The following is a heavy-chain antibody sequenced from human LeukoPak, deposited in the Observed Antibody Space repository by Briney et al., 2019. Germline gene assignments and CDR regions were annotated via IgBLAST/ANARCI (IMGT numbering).Heavy chain of an antibody. CDR2: IYHSGST. Sequence: KSSGTLSLTCAVSGGSISSSNWWSWVRQPPGKGLEWIGEIYHSGSTNYNPSLKSRVTISVDKSKNQFSLKLSSVTAADTAVYYCTRVMAYSSSWNYFDYWGQGTLVTVSS. D-gene: IGHD6-13*01. CDR3: TRVMAYSSSWNYFDY. CDR1: GGSISSSNW. J-gene: IGHJ4*02. V-gene: IGHV4-4*02.